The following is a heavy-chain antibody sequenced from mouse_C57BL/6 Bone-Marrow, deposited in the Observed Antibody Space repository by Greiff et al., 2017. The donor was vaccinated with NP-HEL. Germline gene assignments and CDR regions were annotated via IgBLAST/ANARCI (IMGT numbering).Heavy chain of an antibody. Sequence: EVQLQQSGAELVRPGASVKLSCTASGFNIKDDYMHWVKQRPEQGLEWIGWIDPENGDTEYASKFQGKATITADTSSNTAYLQLSSLTSEDTAVYYCTPIYYGSSYVPYAMDYWGQGTSVTVSS. D-gene: IGHD1-1*01. V-gene: IGHV14-4*01. J-gene: IGHJ4*01. CDR2: IDPENGDT. CDR1: GFNIKDDY. CDR3: TPIYYGSSYVPYAMDY.